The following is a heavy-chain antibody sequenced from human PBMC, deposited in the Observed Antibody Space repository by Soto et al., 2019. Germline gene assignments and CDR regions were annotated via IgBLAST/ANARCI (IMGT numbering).Heavy chain of an antibody. D-gene: IGHD3-10*01. V-gene: IGHV3-33*01. J-gene: IGHJ4*02. Sequence: QVQLVESGGGVVQPGRSLRLSCAASGFTFSSYGMHWVRQAPGKGLEWVAVIWYDGSNKYYADSVKGRFTISRDNYKNTLDLQMNGLRAEDTAVYYCARGGMVREVYKFYYWGQGTLVTVSS. CDR2: IWYDGSNK. CDR1: GFTFSSYG. CDR3: ARGGMVREVYKFYY.